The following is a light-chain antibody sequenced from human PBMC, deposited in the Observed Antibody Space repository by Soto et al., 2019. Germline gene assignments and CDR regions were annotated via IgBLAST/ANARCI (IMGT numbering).Light chain of an antibody. Sequence: EIVLTRSPATLSLSPGERATLSCRASQSVSSYLAWYQQKPGQAPGLLIYDASNRATGIPARFSGSGSGTDFTLTISSLEPEDFAIYYCQQRSNWPPVTFGGGTKVEIK. CDR3: QQRSNWPPVT. V-gene: IGKV3-11*01. J-gene: IGKJ4*01. CDR1: QSVSSY. CDR2: DAS.